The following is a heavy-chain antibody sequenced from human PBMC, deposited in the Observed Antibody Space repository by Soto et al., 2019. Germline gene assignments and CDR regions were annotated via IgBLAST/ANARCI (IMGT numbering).Heavy chain of an antibody. CDR1: GGSISSRSYY. J-gene: IGHJ5*02. Sequence: QLQLQESGPRLVKPSETLSLTCTVSGGSISSRSYYWGWIRQPPGKGLEWIGSIYYSGSTYYNPSLKSRVTISVDTSKNQFSLKLNSVTAADTAVYYCAGTNGSNNWFDPWGQGTLVTVSS. CDR2: IYYSGST. V-gene: IGHV4-39*01. D-gene: IGHD2-8*01. CDR3: AGTNGSNNWFDP.